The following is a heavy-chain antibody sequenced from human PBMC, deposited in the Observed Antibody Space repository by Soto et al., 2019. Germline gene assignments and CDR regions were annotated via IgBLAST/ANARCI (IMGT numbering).Heavy chain of an antibody. CDR1: RFTFSNYA. V-gene: IGHV3-30-3*01. D-gene: IGHD2-2*01. CDR2: ISFDGSTK. J-gene: IGHJ6*02. Sequence: QMQLVEFGGGVVQPGRSLRLSCAASRFTFSNYAMHWVRQAPGKGLQWVALISFDGSTKYYADSVKGRFTISRDNSKNTLYLQMNSLRAEDTAVYYCARSPGYCSTTRCYGRDFAMDVWGQGTTVTVSS. CDR3: ARSPGYCSTTRCYGRDFAMDV.